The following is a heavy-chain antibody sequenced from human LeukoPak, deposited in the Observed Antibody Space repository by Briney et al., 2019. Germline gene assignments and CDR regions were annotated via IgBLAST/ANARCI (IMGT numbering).Heavy chain of an antibody. CDR3: ARVYSSGWYFDY. CDR1: GFTFSSYS. Sequence: GGSLRLSCAASGFTFSSYSMNWVRQAPGKGLEWVSAISSSSSYIYYADSVKGRFTISRDNSKNSLYLQMNSLRAEDTAVYYCARVYSSGWYFDYWGQGTLVTVSS. CDR2: ISSSSSYI. J-gene: IGHJ4*02. D-gene: IGHD6-19*01. V-gene: IGHV3-21*01.